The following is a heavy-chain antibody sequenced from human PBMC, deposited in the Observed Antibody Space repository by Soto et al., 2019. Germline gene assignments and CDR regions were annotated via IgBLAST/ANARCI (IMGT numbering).Heavy chain of an antibody. J-gene: IGHJ4*02. D-gene: IGHD3-10*01. CDR2: IYYSGST. CDR1: GGSISSGGYY. Sequence: SETLSLTCTVSGGSISSGGYYWSWIRQHPGKGLEWIGYIYYSGSTYYNPSLKSRVTISVDTSKNQFSLKLSSVTAADTAVYFCARGDLKFGQLLPNPLTYWGRGTLVTVSS. CDR3: ARGDLKFGQLLPNPLTY. V-gene: IGHV4-31*03.